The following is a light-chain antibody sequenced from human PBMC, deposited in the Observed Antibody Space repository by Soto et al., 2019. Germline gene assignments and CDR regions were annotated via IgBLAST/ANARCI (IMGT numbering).Light chain of an antibody. V-gene: IGLV2-14*01. J-gene: IGLJ2*01. CDR1: SSDIGGYYY. CDR2: DVN. CDR3: PSYASGSSPVV. Sequence: QSALTQPASVSGSPGQSITLSCTGTSSDIGGYYYVSWYQRHPGTAPKLIIYDVNNRPSGVSNRFSGSKSGTTASLTITGLQAEDEADYYCPSYASGSSPVVFGGGTKLTVL.